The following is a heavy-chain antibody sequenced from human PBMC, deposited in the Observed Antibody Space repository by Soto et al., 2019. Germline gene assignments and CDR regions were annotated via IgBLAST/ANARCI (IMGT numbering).Heavy chain of an antibody. CDR1: GFTFSNYA. Sequence: PGGSLRLSCTASGFTFSNYAMNWVRQAPGKGLEWVSTLSGSGSSTYYADSVKGRFTISRDNSKNTLYLQMNNLRAEDTAIYYGEKVQIKPQVFDYWGQVTLVTVSS. V-gene: IGHV3-23*01. J-gene: IGHJ4*02. CDR2: LSGSGSST. CDR3: EKVQIKPQVFDY.